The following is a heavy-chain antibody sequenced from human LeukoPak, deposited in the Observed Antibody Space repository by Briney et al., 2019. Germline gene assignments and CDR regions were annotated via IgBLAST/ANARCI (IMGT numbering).Heavy chain of an antibody. CDR2: MSSTGRYT. V-gene: IGHV3-11*05. Sequence: GGSLRLSCAASGFTFSAFYMSWIRQAPGKGLEWVSYMSSTGRYTDYADSVKGRFTISRDNAKNSLYLQMNSLRAEDTAVYYCARDRLQYTYGYDYWGQGTLVTVSS. CDR1: GFTFSAFY. D-gene: IGHD5-18*01. J-gene: IGHJ4*02. CDR3: ARDRLQYTYGYDY.